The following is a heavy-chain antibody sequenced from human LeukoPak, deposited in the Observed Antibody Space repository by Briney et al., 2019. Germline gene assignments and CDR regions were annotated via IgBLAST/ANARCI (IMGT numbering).Heavy chain of an antibody. V-gene: IGHV4-38-2*02. Sequence: SETLSLTCAVSGYSISSSYYWGWIRQPPGKGLEWIGSIYHSGSTYYNPSLKSRVTISVDTSKNQFSLKLSSVTAADTAVYYCARDLYYDILTGYYGDYWGQGTLVTVSS. CDR2: IYHSGST. CDR1: GYSISSSYY. D-gene: IGHD3-9*01. CDR3: ARDLYYDILTGYYGDY. J-gene: IGHJ4*02.